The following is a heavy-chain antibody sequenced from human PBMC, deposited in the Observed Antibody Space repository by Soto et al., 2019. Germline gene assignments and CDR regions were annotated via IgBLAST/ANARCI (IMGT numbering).Heavy chain of an antibody. J-gene: IGHJ4*02. CDR2: IWADGSRT. D-gene: IGHD5-18*01. V-gene: IGHV3-33*08. CDR3: ARDVGYDYAGIDH. CDR1: GFTFSDHY. Sequence: GGSLRLSCAASGFTFSDHYMDWVRQAPGKGLEWVAVIWADGSRTYYADSVKGRFTFSRDNSKNTLSLQMNGLRAEDTALYYCARDVGYDYAGIDHWGQGTLVTVSS.